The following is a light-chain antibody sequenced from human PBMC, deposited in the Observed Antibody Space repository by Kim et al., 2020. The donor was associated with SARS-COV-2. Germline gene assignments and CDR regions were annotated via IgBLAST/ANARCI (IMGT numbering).Light chain of an antibody. CDR3: VQDYDYPIT. J-gene: IGKJ5*01. Sequence: ASVGDKVTLTCRASQDIRNDLNWCQQKPGKGPELLIYAASNVRSGVASRFSGSGSGSEFTLTISSLQPEDFATYYRVQDYDYPITFGQGNRLEIK. CDR2: AAS. V-gene: IGKV1-6*01. CDR1: QDIRND.